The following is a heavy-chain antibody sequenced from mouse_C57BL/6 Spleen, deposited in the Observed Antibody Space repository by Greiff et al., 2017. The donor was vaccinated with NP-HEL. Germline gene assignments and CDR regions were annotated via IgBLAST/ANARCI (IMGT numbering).Heavy chain of an antibody. Sequence: EVQLQESGPGLVKPSQSLSLTCSVTGYSITSGYYWNWIRQFPGNKLEWMGYISYDGSNNYNPSLKNRISITRDTSKNQFFLKLNSVTTEDTATYYCARAGTRDYFDYWGQGTTLTVSS. CDR1: GYSITSGYY. J-gene: IGHJ2*01. D-gene: IGHD4-1*01. V-gene: IGHV3-6*01. CDR2: ISYDGSN. CDR3: ARAGTRDYFDY.